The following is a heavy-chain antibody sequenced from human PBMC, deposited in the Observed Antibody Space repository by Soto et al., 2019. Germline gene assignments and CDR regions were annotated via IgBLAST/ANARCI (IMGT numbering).Heavy chain of an antibody. V-gene: IGHV4-39*01. D-gene: IGHD4-17*01. CDR2: IYYSGTT. CDR1: GGSIDTNLYY. CDR3: ASPRALYEYGDYTDYYYFDY. J-gene: IGHJ4*02. Sequence: QLQLQESGPGLVRPSETLSLTCTVSGGSIDTNLYYWSWIRQPPGRGLEWIGTIYYSGTTDYNPSLQSRVTLSVDTSKNQSSLTMSPVTAADTAVYFCASPRALYEYGDYTDYYYFDYWGQGTLVTVSS.